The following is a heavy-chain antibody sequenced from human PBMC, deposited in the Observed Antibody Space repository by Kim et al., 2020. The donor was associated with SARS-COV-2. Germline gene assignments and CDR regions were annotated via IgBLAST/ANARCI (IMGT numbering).Heavy chain of an antibody. Sequence: GGSLRLSCAASGFTFSDHYMDWVRQAPGKWLEWVGRTRNKADSYTTEYAASVKGRFTISRDDSKNSLYLQMNSLKTEDTAVYYCARAGRFDRGGSRYDTFASRGQATLVTPSS. V-gene: IGHV3-72*01. CDR3: ARAGRFDRGGSRYDTFAS. CDR2: TRNKADSYTT. J-gene: IGHJ3*02. D-gene: IGHD3-22*01. CDR1: GFTFSDHY.